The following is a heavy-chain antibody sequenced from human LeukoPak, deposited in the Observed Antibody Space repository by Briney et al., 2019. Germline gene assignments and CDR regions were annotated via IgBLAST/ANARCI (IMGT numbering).Heavy chain of an antibody. Sequence: GGSLRLSCAASRFAFHNYAMTWIRQAPERGLEWVSSISVDGGDIKYTDSAKGRFTISRDNSKGTLYLQMDSLRVEDTAVYYCARCLLTEVEYSSSCYMDVWGKGTTVTVSS. CDR1: RFAFHNYA. D-gene: IGHD6-6*01. CDR3: ARCLLTEVEYSSSCYMDV. CDR2: ISVDGGDI. J-gene: IGHJ6*03. V-gene: IGHV3-23*01.